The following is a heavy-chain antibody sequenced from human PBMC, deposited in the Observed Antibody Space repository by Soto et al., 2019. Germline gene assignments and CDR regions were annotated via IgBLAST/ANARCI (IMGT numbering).Heavy chain of an antibody. V-gene: IGHV3-7*03. J-gene: IGHJ4*02. D-gene: IGHD6-19*01. CDR1: GFTFSSYW. CDR3: AGVTAVAGPLNY. Sequence: GSLRLSCAASGFTFSSYWLSWVRQAPGKGLEWVANIKQDGSEKYYVDSVKGRFTISRDNAKNSLYLQMNSLRAEDTAVYYCAGVTAVAGPLNYWGQGTLVTVSS. CDR2: IKQDGSEK.